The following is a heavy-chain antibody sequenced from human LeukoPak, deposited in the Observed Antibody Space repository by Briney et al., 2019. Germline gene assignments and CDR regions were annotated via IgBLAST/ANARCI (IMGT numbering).Heavy chain of an antibody. CDR3: AKDGDDIVVVPAAREDLYYMDV. V-gene: IGHV3-23*01. CDR1: GFTYRNYG. J-gene: IGHJ6*03. D-gene: IGHD2-2*01. CDR2: ITYVGDT. Sequence: GGSLRLSCAASGFTYRNYGMIWVRQAPGKGLEWVSTITYVGDTFYADSVKGRFTISRDNSKNTLYLQMNSLRAEDTAVYYCAKDGDDIVVVPAAREDLYYMDVWGKGTTVTVSS.